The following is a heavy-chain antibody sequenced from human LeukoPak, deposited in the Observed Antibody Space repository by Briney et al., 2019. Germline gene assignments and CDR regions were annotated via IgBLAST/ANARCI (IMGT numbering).Heavy chain of an antibody. CDR2: ISHDGGST. Sequence: GGSLRLSCAASGFTFSSFAMSWVRQTPGKGLEWVSTISHDGGSTYFADSVKGRFTISRDNSKSTLYLQMNSLRAEDTALYFCAKDFSSGLFDYWGQGTLVAVSS. D-gene: IGHD6-19*01. CDR1: GFTFSSFA. J-gene: IGHJ4*02. V-gene: IGHV3-23*01. CDR3: AKDFSSGLFDY.